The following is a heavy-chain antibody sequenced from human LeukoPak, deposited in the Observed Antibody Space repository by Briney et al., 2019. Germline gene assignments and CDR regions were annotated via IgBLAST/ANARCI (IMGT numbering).Heavy chain of an antibody. D-gene: IGHD3-22*01. CDR2: IYYSGST. J-gene: IGHJ4*02. V-gene: IGHV4-38-2*01. Sequence: GSLRLSCAASGFTFSDYYMSWIRQPPGKGLEWIGSIYYSGSTYYNPSLKSRVTISVDTSKNQFSLKLSSVTAADTAVYYCARASYYYDSSGHDYWGQGTLVTVSS. CDR1: GFTFSDYY. CDR3: ARASYYYDSSGHDY.